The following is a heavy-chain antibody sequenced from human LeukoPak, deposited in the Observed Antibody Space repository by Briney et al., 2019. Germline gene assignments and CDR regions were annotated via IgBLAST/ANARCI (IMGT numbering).Heavy chain of an antibody. CDR2: ISYDGSNK. D-gene: IGHD6-6*01. CDR1: GFTFSSYG. V-gene: IGHV3-30*03. J-gene: IGHJ4*02. Sequence: PGRSLRISCAASGFTFSSYGMHWVRQAPGKGLEWVAVISYDGSNKYYADSVKGRFTISRDNSKNTLYLQMNSLRAEDTAVYYCASPPDSSSGNYFDYWGQGTLVTVSS. CDR3: ASPPDSSSGNYFDY.